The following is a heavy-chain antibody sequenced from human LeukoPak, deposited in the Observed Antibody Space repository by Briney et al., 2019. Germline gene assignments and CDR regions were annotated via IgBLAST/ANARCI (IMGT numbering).Heavy chain of an antibody. Sequence: KSSQTLSLTCTVSGDSISSGSYYWSWIRQPAGKGLEWIGRISTSGSTNCNPSLKSRVTISVDTSKNQFSLKLSSVTAADTAVYYCARDGPYYYYYMDVWGKGTTVTVSS. CDR2: ISTSGST. V-gene: IGHV4-61*02. J-gene: IGHJ6*03. CDR1: GDSISSGSYY. CDR3: ARDGPYYYYYMDV.